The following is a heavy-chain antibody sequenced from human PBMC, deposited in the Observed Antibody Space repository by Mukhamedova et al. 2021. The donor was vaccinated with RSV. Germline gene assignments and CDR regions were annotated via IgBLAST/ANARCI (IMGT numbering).Heavy chain of an antibody. CDR2: IKSKSEGGTT. D-gene: IGHD4-11*01. CDR3: TVYSPFDY. J-gene: IGHJ4*02. Sequence: GKGLEWVGRIKSKSEGGTTDYAAPVKGRFTISRDDSKNTLYLQMNSLRTEDSAVYYCTVYSPFDYWGQGTLVTVSS. V-gene: IGHV3-15*01.